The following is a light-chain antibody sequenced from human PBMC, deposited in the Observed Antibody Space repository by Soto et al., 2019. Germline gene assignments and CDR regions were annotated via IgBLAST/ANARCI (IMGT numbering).Light chain of an antibody. CDR1: QSVSSY. CDR2: DAS. CDR3: QQRSNWPPVT. V-gene: IGKV3-11*01. Sequence: EIVLKQSPATLSLSPGERATLSCRASQSVSSYLAWYQQKPGQAPRLLIYDASNRATGIPARFSGSGSGTEFTLTICSLEPEDFAIYYCQQRSNWPPVTFGGGIKVEIK. J-gene: IGKJ4*01.